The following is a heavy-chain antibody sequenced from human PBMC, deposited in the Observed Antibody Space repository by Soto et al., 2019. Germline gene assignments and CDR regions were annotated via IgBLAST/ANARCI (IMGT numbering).Heavy chain of an antibody. CDR3: ARATIVGRTIFGVVTVLFDY. CDR2: INHSGST. CDR1: GGSFSGHY. V-gene: IGHV4-34*01. Sequence: SETLSLTCAVYGGSFSGHYWSWIRQPPGKGLEWIGEINHSGSTNYNPSLKSRVTISVDTSKNQFSLKLSSVTAADTAVYYCARATIVGRTIFGVVTVLFDYWGQGTLVTVSS. D-gene: IGHD3-3*01. J-gene: IGHJ4*02.